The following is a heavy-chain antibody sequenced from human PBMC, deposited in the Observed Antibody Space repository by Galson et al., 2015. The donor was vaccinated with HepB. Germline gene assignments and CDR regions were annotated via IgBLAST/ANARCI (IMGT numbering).Heavy chain of an antibody. J-gene: IGHJ4*02. Sequence: SLRLSCAASGFTFSSYAIHWVRQAPGKGLEWVAVISYDANNRYYADSVKGRFTISRDNAKNSLYLQMNSLRAEDTAVYYCARANYYGSGSYSTYFDYWGQGTLVTVSS. CDR1: GFTFSSYA. D-gene: IGHD3-10*01. CDR3: ARANYYGSGSYSTYFDY. CDR2: ISYDANNR. V-gene: IGHV3-30*04.